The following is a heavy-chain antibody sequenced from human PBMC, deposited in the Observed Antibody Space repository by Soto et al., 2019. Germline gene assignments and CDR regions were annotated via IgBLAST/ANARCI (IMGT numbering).Heavy chain of an antibody. CDR3: ARGLLGYSSSWYGYWFDP. D-gene: IGHD6-13*01. CDR1: GGSLSGYY. Sequence: SETLSLTCAVYGGSLSGYYWSWIRQPPGKGLEWIGEINHSGSTNYNPSLKSRVTISVDTSKNQFSLKLSSVTAADTAVYYCARGLLGYSSSWYGYWFDPSGQGTLVTVSS. V-gene: IGHV4-34*01. J-gene: IGHJ5*02. CDR2: INHSGST.